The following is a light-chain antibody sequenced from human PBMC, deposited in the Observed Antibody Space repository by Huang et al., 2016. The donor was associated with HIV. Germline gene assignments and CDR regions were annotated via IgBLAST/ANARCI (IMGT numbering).Light chain of an antibody. Sequence: DIQMTQSPSSLSASVGDRVTIACRASQSIRKFLNWYQPKPGEAPKLLMHSASSLQSGVPSRFSGSGSGTDFTLTITSLQPEDFATYYCQQTDNIPRTFGQGTKVVIK. CDR1: QSIRKF. CDR2: SAS. V-gene: IGKV1-39*01. J-gene: IGKJ1*01. CDR3: QQTDNIPRT.